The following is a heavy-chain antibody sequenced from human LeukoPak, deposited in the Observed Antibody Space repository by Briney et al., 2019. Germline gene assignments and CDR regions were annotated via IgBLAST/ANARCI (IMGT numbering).Heavy chain of an antibody. J-gene: IGHJ4*02. CDR1: GGSISSSTYY. Sequence: PSETLSLTCTVSGGSISSSTYYWGWIRQPPGKGLEWIGSMYYSGNIYYNPSLKSRVTISVDTSKNQLSLKLSSVTAEDTAVYYCATDQLGGYGSYDYWGQGTLVTVSS. D-gene: IGHD3-10*01. CDR2: MYYSGNI. CDR3: ATDQLGGYGSYDY. V-gene: IGHV4-39*07.